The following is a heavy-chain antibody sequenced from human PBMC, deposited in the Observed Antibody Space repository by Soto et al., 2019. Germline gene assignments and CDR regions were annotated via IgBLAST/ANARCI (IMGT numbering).Heavy chain of an antibody. CDR3: AKDNISGRLHLGELSPDAFDI. J-gene: IGHJ3*02. Sequence: GGSLRLSCAASGFTFDDYAMHWVRQAPGKGLEWVSGISWNSGSIGYADSVKGRFTISRDNAKNSLYLQMNSLRAEDTALYYCAKDNISGRLHLGELSPDAFDIWGQGTMVTVSS. CDR1: GFTFDDYA. CDR2: ISWNSGSI. D-gene: IGHD3-16*02. V-gene: IGHV3-9*01.